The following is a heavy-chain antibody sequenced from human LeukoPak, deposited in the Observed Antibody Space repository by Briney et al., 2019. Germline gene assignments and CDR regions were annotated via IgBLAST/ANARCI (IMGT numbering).Heavy chain of an antibody. J-gene: IGHJ5*02. Sequence: ASVKVSCRASGYTFTGYYVHWVRQAPGQGLEWMGWINPNNGGTNYAQKFQGRVTMTRDTSITTAYTELSRLRSDDTAVHYCARGPFRNVDTAMIASRFDPWGQGILVTVSS. CDR3: ARGPFRNVDTAMIASRFDP. CDR1: GYTFTGYY. D-gene: IGHD5-18*01. V-gene: IGHV1-2*02. CDR2: INPNNGGT.